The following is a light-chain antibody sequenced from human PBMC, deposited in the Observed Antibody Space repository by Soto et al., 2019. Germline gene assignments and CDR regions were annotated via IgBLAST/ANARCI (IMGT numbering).Light chain of an antibody. CDR3: QQTYSTPIT. V-gene: IGKV1-39*01. CDR2: ASS. Sequence: DIQMTQSPSSLSASVGDRVTITCRESQTISNTLNWYQQRPGKPPNLLIYASSTLQSGVPPRFSGGGSGTEFTLTISSLQPEDFATYYCQQTYSTPITFGQGTRLEI. CDR1: QTISNT. J-gene: IGKJ5*01.